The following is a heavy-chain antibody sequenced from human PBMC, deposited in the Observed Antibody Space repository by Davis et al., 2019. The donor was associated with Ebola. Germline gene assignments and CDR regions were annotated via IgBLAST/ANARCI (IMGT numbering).Heavy chain of an antibody. CDR2: ISYDGSNK. D-gene: IGHD6-13*01. V-gene: IGHV3-30-3*01. CDR1: GFTFSSYA. J-gene: IGHJ4*02. CDR3: ARVSSWYSSSWYEY. Sequence: PGGSLRLSCAASGFTFSSYAMHWVRQAPGKGLEWVAVISYDGSNKYYADSVKGRFTISRDNSKNTLYLQMNSLRAEDTAVYYCARVSSWYSSSWYEYWGQGTLVTVSS.